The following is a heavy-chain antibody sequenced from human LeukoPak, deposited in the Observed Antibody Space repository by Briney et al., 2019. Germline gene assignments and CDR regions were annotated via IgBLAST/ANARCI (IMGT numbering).Heavy chain of an antibody. CDR1: GFTVRCNY. Sequence: GPPRTSWAALGFTVRCNYRRRGPPAPGKGAGGGSIIYRDGNTYYANSVKGRFTISRDNSRNTLYLQMNSLRAEDTAVYYCASCLGCDYGNYAWGQGTLVTVSS. CDR2: IYRDGNT. V-gene: IGHV3-53*01. J-gene: IGHJ5*02. D-gene: IGHD4-11*01. CDR3: ASCLGCDYGNYA.